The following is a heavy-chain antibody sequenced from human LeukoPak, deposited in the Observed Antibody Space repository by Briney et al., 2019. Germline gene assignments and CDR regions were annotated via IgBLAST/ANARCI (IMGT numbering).Heavy chain of an antibody. CDR2: INHSGST. Sequence: SETLSLTCAVYGGSFSGYYWSWIRQPPGKGLEWIGEINHSGSTNYNPSLKSRVTISVDTSKNQFSLKLSSVTAADTAVYYCARGQPYYDFWSGYQRYYYYYYMDVWGKGTTVTVSS. CDR3: ARGQPYYDFWSGYQRYYYYYYMDV. D-gene: IGHD3-3*01. V-gene: IGHV4-34*01. CDR1: GGSFSGYY. J-gene: IGHJ6*03.